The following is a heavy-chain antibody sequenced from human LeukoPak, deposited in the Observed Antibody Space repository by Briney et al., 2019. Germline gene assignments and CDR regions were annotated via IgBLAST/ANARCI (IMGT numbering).Heavy chain of an antibody. Sequence: PGGSLRLSCAASGFTVSSNYMSWVRQAPGKGPEWVSVIYSGGSTYYADSVKGRFTISRDNSKNTLYLQMNSLRAEDTAAYYCARGAGIAVAGEVFDYWGQGTLVTVSS. CDR3: ARGAGIAVAGEVFDY. D-gene: IGHD6-19*01. CDR2: IYSGGST. V-gene: IGHV3-53*01. CDR1: GFTVSSNY. J-gene: IGHJ4*02.